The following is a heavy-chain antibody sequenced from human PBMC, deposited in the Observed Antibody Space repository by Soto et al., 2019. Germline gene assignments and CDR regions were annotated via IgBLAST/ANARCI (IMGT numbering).Heavy chain of an antibody. D-gene: IGHD6-19*01. Sequence: GGSLRLSCTASGFTFGDYAMSWFRQAPGKGLEWVGFIRSKAYGGTTEYAASVKGRFTISRDDSKSIAYLQMNSLKTEDTAVYYCTRSVIAVAGKYFQHWGQGTLVTVSS. V-gene: IGHV3-49*03. J-gene: IGHJ1*01. CDR2: IRSKAYGGTT. CDR1: GFTFGDYA. CDR3: TRSVIAVAGKYFQH.